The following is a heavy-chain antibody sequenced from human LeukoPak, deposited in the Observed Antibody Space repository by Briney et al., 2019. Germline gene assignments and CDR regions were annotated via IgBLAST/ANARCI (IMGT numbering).Heavy chain of an antibody. J-gene: IGHJ6*03. V-gene: IGHV3-15*01. CDR2: IKSKTDGGTT. Sequence: PGGSLRLSCAASGFTFSNAWMSWVRQAPGKGLEWAGRIKSKTDGGTTGYAAPVKGRFTISRDDSKNTLYLQMNSLKTEDTAVYYCTARAYYYYYMDVWGKGTTVTVSS. CDR3: TARAYYYYYMDV. CDR1: GFTFSNAW.